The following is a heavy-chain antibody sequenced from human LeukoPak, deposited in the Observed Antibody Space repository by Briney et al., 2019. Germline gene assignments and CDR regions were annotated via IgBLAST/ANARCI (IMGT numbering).Heavy chain of an antibody. D-gene: IGHD3-22*01. CDR3: ARVGYYDSSGYYFDY. V-gene: IGHV4-4*02. Sequence: SGTLSLTCAVPGGSISSSNWWSWVRQPPEKGLEWSGEIYHSGSTNYNPSLKSRVTISVDKSKNQFSLKLSSVTAADTAVYYCARVGYYDSSGYYFDYWGQGTLVTVSS. CDR2: IYHSGST. J-gene: IGHJ4*02. CDR1: GGSISSSNW.